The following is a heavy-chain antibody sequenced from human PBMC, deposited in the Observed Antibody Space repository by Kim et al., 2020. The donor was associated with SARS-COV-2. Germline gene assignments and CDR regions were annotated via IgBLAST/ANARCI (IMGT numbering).Heavy chain of an antibody. J-gene: IGHJ5*02. CDR3: ARDLGLGELSNGLNWFDP. V-gene: IGHV1-69*13. D-gene: IGHD3-16*02. Sequence: SVKVSCKASGGTFSSYAISWVRQAPGQGLEWMGGIIPIFGTANYAQKFQGRVTITADESTSTAYMELSSLRSEDTAVYYCARDLGLGELSNGLNWFDPWGQGTLVTVSS. CDR2: IIPIFGTA. CDR1: GGTFSSYA.